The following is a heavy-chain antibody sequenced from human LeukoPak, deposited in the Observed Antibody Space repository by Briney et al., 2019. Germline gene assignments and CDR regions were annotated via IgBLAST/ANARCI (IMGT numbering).Heavy chain of an antibody. CDR2: INHSGST. Sequence: SETLSLTCAVYGGSFSGYYWSWIRQPPGKGLEWIGEINHSGSTNYNPSLKSRVTISVDTSKNQFSLKLSSVTAADTAVYYCAKQAYSSGWWLDYWGQGTLVTVSS. CDR3: AKQAYSSGWWLDY. D-gene: IGHD6-19*01. CDR1: GGSFSGYY. V-gene: IGHV4-34*01. J-gene: IGHJ4*02.